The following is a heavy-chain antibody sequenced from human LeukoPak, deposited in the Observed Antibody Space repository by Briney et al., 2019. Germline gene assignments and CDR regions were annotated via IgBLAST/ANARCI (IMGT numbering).Heavy chain of an antibody. V-gene: IGHV3-48*03. Sequence: QPGGSLRLSCAASGFTFSSYEMNWVRQAPGKGLEWVSYISSSGSTIYYADSVKGRFTISRDNAKNSLYLQMNSLRAEDTAVFYCAKVGLTVTTILDYFDYWGQGTLVTVSS. CDR2: ISSSGSTI. J-gene: IGHJ4*02. CDR1: GFTFSSYE. CDR3: AKVGLTVTTILDYFDY. D-gene: IGHD4-11*01.